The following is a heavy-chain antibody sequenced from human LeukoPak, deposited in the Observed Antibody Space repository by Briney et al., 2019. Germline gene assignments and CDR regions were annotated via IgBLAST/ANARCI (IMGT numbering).Heavy chain of an antibody. CDR3: AKGPIAAAAWFDP. Sequence: GGSLRLFCAASGFTFSDYAMNWVRQAPGKGLEWVSGISGSAVGTYYADSVKGRFTISRDNSKNTLYLQMNSLRAEDTAVYYCAKGPIAAAAWFDPWGQGTLVTVSS. J-gene: IGHJ5*02. V-gene: IGHV3-23*01. CDR1: GFTFSDYA. D-gene: IGHD6-13*01. CDR2: ISGSAVGT.